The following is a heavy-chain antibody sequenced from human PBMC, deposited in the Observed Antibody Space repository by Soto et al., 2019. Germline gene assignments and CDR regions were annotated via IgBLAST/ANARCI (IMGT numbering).Heavy chain of an antibody. CDR2: IKQDGSQK. V-gene: IGHV3-7*04. Sequence: GGSLRLSCAASGFTFSSYWMSWVRQAPGKGLEWVANIKQDGSQKWYVDSVKGRFTISRDNAKNSLYLQMNSLRVEDTAVYYCARGDYYDSSGPFSDAFDIWGQGTMVTVSS. CDR1: GFTFSSYW. J-gene: IGHJ3*02. CDR3: ARGDYYDSSGPFSDAFDI. D-gene: IGHD3-22*01.